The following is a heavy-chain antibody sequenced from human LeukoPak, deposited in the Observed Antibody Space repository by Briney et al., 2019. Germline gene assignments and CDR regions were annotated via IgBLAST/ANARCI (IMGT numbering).Heavy chain of an antibody. CDR2: INQDGSEK. CDR3: VRAIGSNTL. D-gene: IGHD4-23*01. Sequence: GGSLRLSCAASGFTFTTYWMSWVRQAPGKVLEWVANINQDGSEKYYVDSVKGRFTISRDNAKNSLYLQMNSLRAEVTAVYFCVRAIGSNTLWGQGTLVTVSS. CDR1: GFTFTTYW. J-gene: IGHJ4*02. V-gene: IGHV3-7*01.